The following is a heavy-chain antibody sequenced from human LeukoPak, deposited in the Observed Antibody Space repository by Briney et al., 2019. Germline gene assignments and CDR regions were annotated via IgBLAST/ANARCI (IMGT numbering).Heavy chain of an antibody. J-gene: IGHJ4*02. CDR1: GGSISSGGYY. CDR3: AREIYILTGYSPLDYFDY. D-gene: IGHD3-9*01. CDR2: IYHSGST. Sequence: PSETLSLTCTVSGGSISSGGYYWSWIRQPPGKGLEWIGYIYHSGSTYYNPSLKSRVTISVDRSKNQFSLKLSSVTAADTAVYYCAREIYILTGYSPLDYFDYWGQGTLVTVSS. V-gene: IGHV4-30-2*01.